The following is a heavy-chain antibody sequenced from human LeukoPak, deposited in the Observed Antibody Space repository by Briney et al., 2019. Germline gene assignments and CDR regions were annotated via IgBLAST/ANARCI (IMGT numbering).Heavy chain of an antibody. J-gene: IGHJ4*02. CDR1: GFTFSSYG. D-gene: IGHD3-10*01. V-gene: IGHV3-30*18. CDR3: ANENYYGSGSYADY. CDR2: ISYDGSNK. Sequence: GGSLRLSCAASGFTFSSYGMHWVRQAPGKGLEWVALISYDGSNKYYADSVKGRFTISRDNSKNTLYLQMNSLRAEDTAVYYCANENYYGSGSYADYWGQGTLVTVSS.